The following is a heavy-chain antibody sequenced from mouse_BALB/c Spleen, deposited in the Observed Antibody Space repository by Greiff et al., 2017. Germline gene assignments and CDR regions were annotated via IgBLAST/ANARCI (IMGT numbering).Heavy chain of an antibody. V-gene: IGHV2-2*02. J-gene: IGHJ2*01. D-gene: IGHD2-1*01. CDR1: GFSLTSYG. Sequence: VKLMESGPGLVQPSQSLSITCTVSGFSLTSYGVHWVRQSPGKGLEWLGVIWSGGSTDYNAAFISRLSISKDNSKSQVFFKMNSLQANDTAIYYCATPYGNYARFDYWGQGTTLTVSS. CDR2: IWSGGST. CDR3: ATPYGNYARFDY.